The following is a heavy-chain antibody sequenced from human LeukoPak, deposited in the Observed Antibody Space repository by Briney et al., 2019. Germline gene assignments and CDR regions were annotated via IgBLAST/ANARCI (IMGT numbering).Heavy chain of an antibody. CDR3: ARAKSYCSGGSCYFSGLYY. Sequence: GASVKVSCKASGGTFSSYAISWVRQAPGQGLEWMGGIIPIFGTANYAQKFQGRVTITADESTSTAYMELSSLRSEDTAVYYCARAKSYCSGGSCYFSGLYYWGQGTLVTVSS. J-gene: IGHJ4*02. D-gene: IGHD2-15*01. V-gene: IGHV1-69*13. CDR2: IIPIFGTA. CDR1: GGTFSSYA.